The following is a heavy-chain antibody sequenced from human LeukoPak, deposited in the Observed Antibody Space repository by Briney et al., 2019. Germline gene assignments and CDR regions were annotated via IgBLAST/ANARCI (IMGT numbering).Heavy chain of an antibody. CDR3: ARMDYGDYVTLFDY. Sequence: GGSLRLSCAASGLTFSSYAMSWVRQAPGKGLEWVSAISGSGGSTYYADSVKGRFTISRDNSKNTLYLQMNSLRAEDTAVYYCARMDYGDYVTLFDYWGQGTLVTVSS. CDR2: ISGSGGST. CDR1: GLTFSSYA. D-gene: IGHD4-17*01. V-gene: IGHV3-23*01. J-gene: IGHJ4*02.